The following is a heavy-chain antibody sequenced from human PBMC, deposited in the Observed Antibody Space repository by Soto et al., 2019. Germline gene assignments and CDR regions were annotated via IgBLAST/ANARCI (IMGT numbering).Heavy chain of an antibody. Sequence: EVQLVESGGGLVQPGGSLRLSCAASGFTFGNYWMTWVRQAPGKGLEWVANIKGDGSAKSYLDSVRGRFTVSRDNAENSLLLQMNILRAEDTALYYCARDVSPGRSGYYLDAFDIWGQGTMVTVS. CDR2: IKGDGSAK. D-gene: IGHD3-22*01. V-gene: IGHV3-7*05. CDR1: GFTFGNYW. CDR3: ARDVSPGRSGYYLDAFDI. J-gene: IGHJ3*02.